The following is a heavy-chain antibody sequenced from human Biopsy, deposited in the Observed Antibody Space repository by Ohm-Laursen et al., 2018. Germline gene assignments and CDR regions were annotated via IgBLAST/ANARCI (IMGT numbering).Heavy chain of an antibody. J-gene: IGHJ4*02. CDR1: GYSFTSYY. V-gene: IGHV1-46*01. CDR3: ARNTGWYGDLYYFDY. Sequence: GASVKVSCKASGYSFTSYYMHWVRQAPGQGLEWMGMINPSGSTTSYPQIFQDRVTMTRDTSKSTVYMELSSLRSADTAVYFCARNTGWYGDLYYFDYWDQGTLVTVSS. D-gene: IGHD6-19*01. CDR2: INPSGSTT.